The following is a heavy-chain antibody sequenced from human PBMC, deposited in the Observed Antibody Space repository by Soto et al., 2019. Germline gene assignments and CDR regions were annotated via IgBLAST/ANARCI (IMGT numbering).Heavy chain of an antibody. CDR2: ISYDGSNK. CDR3: ARRRGFDAFDI. Sequence: GGSLRLSCAASGFTFSSYAMHWVRQAPGKGLEWVAVISYDGSNKYYADSVKGRFTISRDNSKNTLYLQMNSLRAEDTAVYYGARRRGFDAFDIWGQGTMVTVSS. CDR1: GFTFSSYA. V-gene: IGHV3-30*04. J-gene: IGHJ3*02.